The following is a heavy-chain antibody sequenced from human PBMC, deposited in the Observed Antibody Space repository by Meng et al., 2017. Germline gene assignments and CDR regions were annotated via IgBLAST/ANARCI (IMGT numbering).Heavy chain of an antibody. CDR2: MSWNSGSI. Sequence: SLKISCAASGFTFDDCAMHWVRHAPGKGMEWVSGMSWNSGSIGYADSVKVRLTISRDNAKNSLYLQMISLRAEDTALYYCAKTPNYDFWSGYYWGAGYFDYWGQGTLVTVSS. CDR3: AKTPNYDFWSGYYWGAGYFDY. J-gene: IGHJ4*02. D-gene: IGHD3-3*01. CDR1: GFTFDDCA. V-gene: IGHV3-9*01.